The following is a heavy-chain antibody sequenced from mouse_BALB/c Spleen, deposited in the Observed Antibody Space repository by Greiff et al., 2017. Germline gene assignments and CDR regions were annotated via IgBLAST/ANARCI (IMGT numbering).Heavy chain of an antibody. V-gene: IGHV5-6-3*01. CDR3: ARGGDGYVYYFDY. Sequence: EVQGVESGGGLVQPGGSLKLSCAASGFTFSSYGMSWVRQTPDKRLELVATINSNGGSTYYPDSVKGRFTISRDNAKNTLYLQMSSLKSEDTAMYYCARGGDGYVYYFDYWGQGTTLTVSS. J-gene: IGHJ2*01. CDR1: GFTFSSYG. CDR2: INSNGGST. D-gene: IGHD2-3*01.